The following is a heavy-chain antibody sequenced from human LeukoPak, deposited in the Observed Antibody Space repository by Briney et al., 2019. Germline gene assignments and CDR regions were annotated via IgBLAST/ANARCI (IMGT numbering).Heavy chain of an antibody. Sequence: SETLSLTCTVSGASISDYYWSWIRQPPGKGLEWIGYIYYSGSTNYNPSLKSRVTMSVDTSKNQFSLNLSSVTAADTGVYYCARFSQYSDSIYHDLDYWGQGTLVSVSS. V-gene: IGHV4-59*01. CDR2: IYYSGST. J-gene: IGHJ4*02. CDR1: GASISDYY. D-gene: IGHD3-22*01. CDR3: ARFSQYSDSIYHDLDY.